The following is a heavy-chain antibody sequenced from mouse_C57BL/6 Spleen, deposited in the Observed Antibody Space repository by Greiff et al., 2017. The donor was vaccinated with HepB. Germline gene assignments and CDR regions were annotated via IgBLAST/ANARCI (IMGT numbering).Heavy chain of an antibody. D-gene: IGHD2-3*01. Sequence: EVKLQESGPGLVKPSQSLSLTCSVTGYSITSGYYWNWIRQFPGNKLEWMGYISYDGSNNYNPSLKNRISITRDTSKNQFFLKLNSVTTEDTATYYCARVYDGYYEGWFAYWGQGTLVTVSA. CDR3: ARVYDGYYEGWFAY. CDR2: ISYDGSN. J-gene: IGHJ3*01. V-gene: IGHV3-6*01. CDR1: GYSITSGYY.